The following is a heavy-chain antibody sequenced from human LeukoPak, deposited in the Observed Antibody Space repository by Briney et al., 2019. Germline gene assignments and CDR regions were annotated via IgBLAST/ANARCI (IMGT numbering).Heavy chain of an antibody. CDR2: ISSSSSYI. J-gene: IGHJ4*02. D-gene: IGHD6-13*01. Sequence: GGSLRLSCAASGFTFSSYSMNWVRQAPGKGLEWVSSISSSSSYIYYADSVRGRFTISRDNAKNSLYLQMNSLRAEDTAVYYCARVIQQQLEDTGFDYWGQGTLVTVSS. CDR1: GFTFSSYS. CDR3: ARVIQQQLEDTGFDY. V-gene: IGHV3-21*01.